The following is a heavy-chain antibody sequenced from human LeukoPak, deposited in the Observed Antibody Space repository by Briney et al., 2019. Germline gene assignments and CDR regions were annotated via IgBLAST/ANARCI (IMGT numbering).Heavy chain of an antibody. V-gene: IGHV1-69*05. J-gene: IGHJ4*02. D-gene: IGHD3-22*01. CDR1: GGTFSRYA. Sequence: GASVKVSCKASGGTFSRYAISWVRQAPGQGLEWMGGVIPIFGTAHYAQKFQARVTINTDESVSSAYMELSSLRSEDTAVYYCARGLDYLGVSAYYYEMAVWGQGTLVTVSS. CDR2: VIPIFGTA. CDR3: ARGLDYLGVSAYYYEMAV.